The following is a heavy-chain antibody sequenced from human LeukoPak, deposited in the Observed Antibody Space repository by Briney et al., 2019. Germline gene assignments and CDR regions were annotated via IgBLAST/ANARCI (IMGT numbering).Heavy chain of an antibody. J-gene: IGHJ4*02. CDR1: ETPITDHS. D-gene: IGHD6-19*01. CDR3: ARGISSDKFDY. CDR2: IYYSGSV. V-gene: IGHV4-59*11. Sequence: PSETLSLTCSVSETPITDHSWSWIRQSPGKGLEWIGYIYYSGSVNYNPSLKSRITISVDTSKNQFSLKLSSVTAADTAVYYCARGISSDKFDYWGQGTLVTVSS.